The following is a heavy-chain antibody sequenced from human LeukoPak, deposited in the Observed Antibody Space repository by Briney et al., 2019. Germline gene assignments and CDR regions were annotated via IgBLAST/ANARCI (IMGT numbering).Heavy chain of an antibody. CDR3: ARAETKGYCSGGSCYSSYYFDY. Sequence: GVESIEKNYTSGSTNYNPSLTSRVTMSVDTSKNQFSLKLSSVTAADTAVYYCARAETKGYCSGGSCYSSYYFDYWGQGTLVTVSS. CDR2: NYTSGST. D-gene: IGHD2-15*01. J-gene: IGHJ4*02. V-gene: IGHV4-4*07.